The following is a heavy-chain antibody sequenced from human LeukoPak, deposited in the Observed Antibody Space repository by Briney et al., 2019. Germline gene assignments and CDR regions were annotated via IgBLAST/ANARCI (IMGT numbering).Heavy chain of an antibody. CDR1: GSTFSDQY. CDR3: TRGYSGGSVYAFDI. CDR2: IGNKPGRYTT. Sequence: GGSLRLSCAASGSTFSDQYMDWVRQAPGKGLQWVGRIGNKPGRYTTEYAASVKGRFTISRDDSKNSLYLQMNSLKTEDTALYYCTRGYSGGSVYAFDIWGQGTMVTVSS. D-gene: IGHD1-26*01. V-gene: IGHV3-72*01. J-gene: IGHJ3*02.